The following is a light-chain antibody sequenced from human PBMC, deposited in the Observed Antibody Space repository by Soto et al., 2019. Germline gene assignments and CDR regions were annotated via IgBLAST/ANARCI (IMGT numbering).Light chain of an antibody. Sequence: QPVLTQSPSASASLGASVKLTCTLSSGHSNYDIAWHQQQPEKGTRYLMKLNSDGSHSKGDGIPDRFSGSSSGAERYLTISSLQSEDEADYYCQTWDTGIRVFGGGTKVTVL. J-gene: IGLJ2*01. CDR1: SGHSNYD. CDR2: LNSDGSH. V-gene: IGLV4-69*01. CDR3: QTWDTGIRV.